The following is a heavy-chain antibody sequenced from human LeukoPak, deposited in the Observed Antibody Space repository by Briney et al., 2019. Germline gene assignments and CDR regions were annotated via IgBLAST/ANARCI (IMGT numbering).Heavy chain of an antibody. CDR2: IKQDGSEK. D-gene: IGHD6-13*01. Sequence: PGGSLGLSCAASGSTFSSYWTSWVRQAPGKGLEWVANIKQDGSEKYYVDSVKGRFTISRDNAKNSLFLQMNSLRAEDTAVYYCLVIASAGTGYWGQGTLVTVSS. V-gene: IGHV3-7*01. CDR3: LVIASAGTGY. J-gene: IGHJ4*02. CDR1: GSTFSSYW.